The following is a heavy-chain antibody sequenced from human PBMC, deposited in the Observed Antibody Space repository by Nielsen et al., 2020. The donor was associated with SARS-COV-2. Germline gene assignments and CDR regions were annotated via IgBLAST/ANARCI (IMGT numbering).Heavy chain of an antibody. V-gene: IGHV4-59*13. J-gene: IGHJ4*02. D-gene: IGHD7-27*01. Sequence: SETLSLTCAVSGDSISSSYYWSWIRQPPGKGLEWIGSIYYSGNTNYNPSLKSRVTISVDTSKNQFSLKLSSVTAADTAVYYCARDDDNWGSLAYWGQGTLVTVSS. CDR3: ARDDDNWGSLAY. CDR1: GDSISSSYY. CDR2: IYYSGNT.